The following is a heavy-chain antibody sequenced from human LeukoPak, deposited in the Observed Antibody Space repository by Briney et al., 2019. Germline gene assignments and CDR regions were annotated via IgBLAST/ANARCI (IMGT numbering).Heavy chain of an antibody. CDR3: ARDRYSGYINWFDP. V-gene: IGHV3-7*03. CDR1: GFTFSSYW. Sequence: GGSLRLSCAASGFTFSSYWMTWVRQAPGKGLEWVANIKRDGSEKHYVDSVKGRFTISRDNAKNSMFLQMNSLRAEDTAVYYCARDRYSGYINWFDPWGQGTLVTVSS. D-gene: IGHD5-12*01. CDR2: IKRDGSEK. J-gene: IGHJ5*02.